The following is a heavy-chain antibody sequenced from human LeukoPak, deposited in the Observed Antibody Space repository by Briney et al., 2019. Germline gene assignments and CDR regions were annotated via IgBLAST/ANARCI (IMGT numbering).Heavy chain of an antibody. CDR1: GYTFTSYG. CDR3: ASVRAPDAFDI. Sequence: ASVKVSCKASGYTFTSYGISWVRQAPGQGLEWMGWISAYNGNTNYAQKFQGRVTMTRDMSTSTVYMELSSLRSEDTAVYYCASVRAPDAFDIWGQGTMVTVSS. D-gene: IGHD4-17*01. CDR2: ISAYNGNT. V-gene: IGHV1-18*01. J-gene: IGHJ3*02.